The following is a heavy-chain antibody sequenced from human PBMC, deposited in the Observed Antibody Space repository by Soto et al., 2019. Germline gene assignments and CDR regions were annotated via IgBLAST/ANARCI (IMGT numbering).Heavy chain of an antibody. D-gene: IGHD3-22*01. J-gene: IGHJ4*02. Sequence: QVQLVQSGAEVKKPGASMKVSCKASGYTFTNYGINWVRQAPGQGLEWMGWISTYNGNTNYAQKLQDRVTMTTDTSTRTAYMELRSLRSDDTAVYYCARYSASGYYTLGYWGQGTLVTVSS. CDR1: GYTFTNYG. CDR3: ARYSASGYYTLGY. V-gene: IGHV1-18*01. CDR2: ISTYNGNT.